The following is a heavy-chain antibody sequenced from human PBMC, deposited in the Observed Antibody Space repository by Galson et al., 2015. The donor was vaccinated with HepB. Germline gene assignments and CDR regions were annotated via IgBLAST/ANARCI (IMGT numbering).Heavy chain of an antibody. V-gene: IGHV3-9*01. CDR2: ISWNSGSI. CDR3: AKDLVQQLTQTNWFDP. J-gene: IGHJ5*02. Sequence: SLRLSCAASGFTFDDYAMHWVRQAPGKGLEWVSGISWNSGSIGYADSVKGTFTISRDNARNSLYLQKNSLRAEDTALYYCAKDLVQQLTQTNWFDPRGQGTLVTVSS. D-gene: IGHD6-13*01. CDR1: GFTFDDYA.